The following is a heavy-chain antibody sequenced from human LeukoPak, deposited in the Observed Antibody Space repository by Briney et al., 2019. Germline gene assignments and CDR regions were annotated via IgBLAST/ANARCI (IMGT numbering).Heavy chain of an antibody. D-gene: IGHD3-22*01. Sequence: GGSLRLSCAASGFTFSDYYMSWIRQAPGKGLEWVSYISHSGRTMYYADSVKGRFTISRDNAKNSLYLQMNSLRAEDTAVYYCARDRAYYYDSSGYVDYWGQGTLVTVSS. CDR3: ARDRAYYYDSSGYVDY. V-gene: IGHV3-11*01. J-gene: IGHJ4*02. CDR1: GFTFSDYY. CDR2: ISHSGRTM.